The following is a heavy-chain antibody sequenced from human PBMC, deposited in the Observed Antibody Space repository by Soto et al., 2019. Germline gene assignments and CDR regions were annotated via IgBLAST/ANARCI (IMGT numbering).Heavy chain of an antibody. CDR2: IYSGGST. CDR3: AREDILTGYRIYYYGMDV. J-gene: IGHJ6*02. D-gene: IGHD3-9*01. CDR1: GFTVSSNY. V-gene: IGHV3-53*01. Sequence: EVQLVESGGGLIQPGGSLRLSCAASGFTVSSNYMSWVRQAPGKGLEWVSVIYSGGSTYYADSVKCRFTISRDNSKNTLYLQMNSLRAEDTAVYYCAREDILTGYRIYYYGMDVWGQGTTVTVSS.